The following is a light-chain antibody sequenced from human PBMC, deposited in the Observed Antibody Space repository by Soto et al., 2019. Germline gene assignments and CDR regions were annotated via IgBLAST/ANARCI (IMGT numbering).Light chain of an antibody. CDR2: GAS. Sequence: EIVMTQSPDILSVSPGERATLSCRASQSVAKDLAWYQHKPGQTPRLLTHGASTRATGIPARFSGVGSGTEFTLTISSLQSEDFAVYYCQQYNKWPQTFGQGTRLEIK. CDR1: QSVAKD. CDR3: QQYNKWPQT. V-gene: IGKV3-15*01. J-gene: IGKJ5*01.